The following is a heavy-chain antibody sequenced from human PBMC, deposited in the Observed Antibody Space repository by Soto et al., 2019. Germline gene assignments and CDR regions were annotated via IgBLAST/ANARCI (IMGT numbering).Heavy chain of an antibody. CDR3: ARDGSWGLGPAAGTKDAFDI. V-gene: IGHV3-30-3*01. Sequence: GGSLRLSCAASGFTFSSYAMHWVRQAPGKGLEWVAVISYDGGNKYYTDSVKGRFPISRDNSKNTLYLQMNSLRAEDTAVYYCARDGSWGLGPAAGTKDAFDIWGQGTMVTVSS. J-gene: IGHJ3*02. D-gene: IGHD6-13*01. CDR1: GFTFSSYA. CDR2: ISYDGGNK.